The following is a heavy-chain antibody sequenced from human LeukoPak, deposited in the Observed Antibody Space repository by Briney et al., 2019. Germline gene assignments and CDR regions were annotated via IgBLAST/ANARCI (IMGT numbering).Heavy chain of an antibody. CDR2: IRYDGNNK. CDR1: GFTFSNYG. D-gene: IGHD1-14*01. J-gene: IGHJ4*02. Sequence: PGGSLRLSCGASGFTFSNYGMLWVRQAPGKGLDWVAFIRYDGNNKLYADSVNGRFTISRDNSKNTLYLHINSLRAEDTAVYYCVKDNPLDYWGQGTLVIVSS. CDR3: VKDNPLDY. V-gene: IGHV3-30*02.